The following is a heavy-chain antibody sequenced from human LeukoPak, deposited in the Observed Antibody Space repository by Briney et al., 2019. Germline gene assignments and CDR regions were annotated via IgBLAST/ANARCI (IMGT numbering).Heavy chain of an antibody. CDR2: ISGSNGNT. CDR3: ARSGRGTYYYFDL. D-gene: IGHD5-12*01. V-gene: IGHV1-18*01. CDR1: GYTFTSYG. J-gene: IGHJ4*02. Sequence: ASVKVSCNASGYTFTSYGISWVRQAPGQRLEWMGWISGSNGNTNYAQKFLGRVTMTADTSTSTAYMDLRSLTSDATAMYYCARSGRGTYYYFDLWGQGTLVTVSS.